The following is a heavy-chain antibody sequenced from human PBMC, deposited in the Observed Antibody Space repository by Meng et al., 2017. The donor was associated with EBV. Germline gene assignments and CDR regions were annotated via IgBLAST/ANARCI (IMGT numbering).Heavy chain of an antibody. V-gene: IGHV4-61*08. CDR1: GVSVTSGAYH. J-gene: IGHJ4*02. CDR2: IYDTGIT. CDR3: AKSRSSTPGIVDD. D-gene: IGHD2/OR15-2a*01. Sequence: QGQVRDPGPGLAKPSATLSLTCIVSGVSVTSGAYHWSWIRPSPGKGLEWIGYIYDTGITIYNPSLKSRVTISLETSKNQFSLKVNSVTTADTAVYYCAKSRSSTPGIVDDWGQGTLVTVSS.